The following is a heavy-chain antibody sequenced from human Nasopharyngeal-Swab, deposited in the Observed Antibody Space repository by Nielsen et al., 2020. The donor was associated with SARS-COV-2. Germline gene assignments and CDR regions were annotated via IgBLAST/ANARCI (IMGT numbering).Heavy chain of an antibody. J-gene: IGHJ6*02. CDR3: AKEGALTIFGVVPPGGYYYYGMDV. CDR2: IWYDGSNK. D-gene: IGHD3-3*01. Sequence: GESLKISCAASGFTFSSYGMHWVRQAPGKGLEWVADIWYDGSNKYYADSVKGRFTISRDNSKNTLYLQMNSLRAEDTAVYYCAKEGALTIFGVVPPGGYYYYGMDVWGQGTTVTVYS. V-gene: IGHV3-33*06. CDR1: GFTFSSYG.